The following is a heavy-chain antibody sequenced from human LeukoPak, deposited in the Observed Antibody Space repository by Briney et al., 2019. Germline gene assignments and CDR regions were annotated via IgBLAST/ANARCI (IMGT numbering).Heavy chain of an antibody. D-gene: IGHD1-26*01. CDR1: GYTFSGYY. V-gene: IGHV1-2*02. CDR2: INPNSGGT. J-gene: IGHJ4*02. CDR3: ARPYFQWELRY. Sequence: GASVTVSCKASGYTFSGYYIHWVRQAPGQGLEWMGWINPNSGGTNYAQKFQGRVTMTRDTSISTVYMEMSRLRYDDTAVYYCARPYFQWELRYWGPGTLVTVSS.